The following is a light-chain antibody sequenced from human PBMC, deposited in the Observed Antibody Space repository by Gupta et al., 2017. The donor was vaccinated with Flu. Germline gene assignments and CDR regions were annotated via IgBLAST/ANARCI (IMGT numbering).Light chain of an antibody. CDR3: QQENSCPLT. J-gene: IGKJ1*01. V-gene: IGKV3-15*01. Sequence: ELVTTQSPATLSVSPGERATLSCRASQSVSSYLAWYQQKPGQAPRLLIFGASTRATGVPARFSGSGSGTEFTLTISSLQPEDFAVYYCQQENSCPLTFGQGTKVEIK. CDR2: GAS. CDR1: QSVSSY.